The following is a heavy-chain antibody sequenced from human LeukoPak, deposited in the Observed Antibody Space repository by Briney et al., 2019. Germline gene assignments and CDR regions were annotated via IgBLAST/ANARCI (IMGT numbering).Heavy chain of an antibody. CDR1: GGTFSSYA. V-gene: IGHV1-69*04. CDR3: ARDRGYDSSGYSPTGPLFDY. J-gene: IGHJ4*02. D-gene: IGHD3-22*01. Sequence: SVKVSCKASGGTFSSYAISWVRQAPGQGLEWMGRIIPILGIANYAQKYQGRVTITADKTTSTDYMELSSLRSEDTAVYYCARDRGYDSSGYSPTGPLFDYWGQVTLVTVST. CDR2: IIPILGIA.